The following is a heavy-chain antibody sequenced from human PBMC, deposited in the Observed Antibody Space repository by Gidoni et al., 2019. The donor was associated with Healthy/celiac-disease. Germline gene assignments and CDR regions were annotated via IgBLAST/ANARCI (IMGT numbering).Heavy chain of an antibody. J-gene: IGHJ4*02. CDR1: GFPFSSYS. D-gene: IGHD3-10*01. CDR3: AKDLFDYGSGSDY. Sequence: QVQLVESGGGVVQPGGSLRLSCAAPGFPFSSYSMHSVRQAPGKGLEWVAVISYDGSNKYYADSVKGRFTISRDNSKNTLYLQMNSLRAEDTAVYYCAKDLFDYGSGSDYWGQGTLVTVSS. CDR2: ISYDGSNK. V-gene: IGHV3-30*18.